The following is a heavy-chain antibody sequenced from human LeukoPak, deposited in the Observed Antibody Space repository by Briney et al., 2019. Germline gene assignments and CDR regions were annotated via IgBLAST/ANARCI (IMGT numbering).Heavy chain of an antibody. CDR1: GGSIDRSNYY. V-gene: IGHV4-39*07. CDR3: ARETTGYSSSWSFDY. D-gene: IGHD6-13*01. CDR2: IYYSGST. Sequence: SETLSLTCTVSGGSIDRSNYYWGWIRQPPGKGLEWIGSIYYSGSTYYNPSLKSRVTISVDTSKNQFSLKLNSVTAADTAVYYCARETTGYSSSWSFDYWGRGTLVTVSS. J-gene: IGHJ4*02.